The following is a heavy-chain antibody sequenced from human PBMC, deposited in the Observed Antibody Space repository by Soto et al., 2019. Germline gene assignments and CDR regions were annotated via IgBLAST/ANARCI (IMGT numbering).Heavy chain of an antibody. CDR1: GYTLTELS. Sequence: ASVKVSCKVSGYTLTELSMHWVRQAPGKGLEWMGGFDPEDGETIYAQKFQGRVTMTEDTSTDTAYMELSSLRSEDTAVYYCARDLYSGSPDAFDIRGQGTMVTVSS. J-gene: IGHJ3*02. CDR2: FDPEDGET. D-gene: IGHD1-26*01. CDR3: ARDLYSGSPDAFDI. V-gene: IGHV1-24*01.